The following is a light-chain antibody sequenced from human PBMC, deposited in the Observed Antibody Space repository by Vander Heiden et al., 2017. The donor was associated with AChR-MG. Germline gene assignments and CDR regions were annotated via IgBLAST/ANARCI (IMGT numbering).Light chain of an antibody. CDR2: DAS. Sequence: DIQMTQSPSSLSASVGDRVTITCQASQDISNYLSWYQQKPGKAPKFVIYDASILETGVPSRFSGSGSGTDFTFTISSLQPEDIATYYCQQDDNLPYTFGQRTKLEIK. CDR1: QDISNY. J-gene: IGKJ2*01. CDR3: QQDDNLPYT. V-gene: IGKV1-33*01.